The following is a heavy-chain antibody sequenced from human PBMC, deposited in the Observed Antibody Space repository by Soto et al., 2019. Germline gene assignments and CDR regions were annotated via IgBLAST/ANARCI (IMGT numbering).Heavy chain of an antibody. D-gene: IGHD6-13*01. CDR2: TYYRSKWYN. V-gene: IGHV6-1*01. CDR3: ARDHYSSSWYSADYYYYGMDV. CDR1: GDSVSSNSAA. Sequence: SQTLSLTCAISGDSVSSNSAAWNWNRQSPSRGLEWLGRTYYRSKWYNDYAVSVKSRITINPDTSKNQFSLQLNSVTPEDTAVYYCARDHYSSSWYSADYYYYGMDVWGQGTTVTVSS. J-gene: IGHJ6*02.